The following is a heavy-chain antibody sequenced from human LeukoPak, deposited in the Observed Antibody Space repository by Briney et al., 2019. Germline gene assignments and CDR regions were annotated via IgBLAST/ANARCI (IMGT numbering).Heavy chain of an antibody. J-gene: IGHJ5*02. CDR1: GGSISSGDYY. CDR3: ARECDCSGGSCYHNWFDP. Sequence: PSQTLSLTCTVSGGSISSGDYYWGWIREPPGRGLEWIVYIYYSGSTYYNPSPKSRVTISVYTSKNQFSLKLSSVTAADTAVYYCARECDCSGGSCYHNWFDPWGQGTQVTVSS. CDR2: IYYSGST. D-gene: IGHD2-15*01. V-gene: IGHV4-30-4*01.